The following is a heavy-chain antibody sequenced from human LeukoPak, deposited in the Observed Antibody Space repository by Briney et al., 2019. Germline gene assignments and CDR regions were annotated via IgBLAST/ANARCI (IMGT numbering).Heavy chain of an antibody. CDR2: IYYSGST. D-gene: IGHD3-22*01. CDR3: ARHDATISMIVGERPFEI. CDR1: GGSLNSYY. J-gene: IGHJ3*02. Sequence: PSETLSLTCAVSGGSLNSYYWSWIRQPPGKGLEWIGNIYYSGSTSYNPSLKSRVTLSVDTSKNQFSLKLSSVTAADTAMYYCARHDATISMIVGERPFEIWGQGTMVTVSS. V-gene: IGHV4-59*08.